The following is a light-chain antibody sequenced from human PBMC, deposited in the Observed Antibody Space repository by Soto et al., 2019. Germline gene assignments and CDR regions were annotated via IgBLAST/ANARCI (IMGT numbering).Light chain of an antibody. CDR1: SSDVGGYNY. CDR2: EVN. CDR3: QTWGTGIYV. J-gene: IGLJ7*01. Sequence: QSALTQPPSASGSPGQSVAISCTGTSSDVGGYNYVSWYQQHPGKAPKLMIYEVNKRPSGVPDRFSGSSSGAERYLTISRLQSEDEADYYCQTWGTGIYVFGGGTQLTVL. V-gene: IGLV2-8*01.